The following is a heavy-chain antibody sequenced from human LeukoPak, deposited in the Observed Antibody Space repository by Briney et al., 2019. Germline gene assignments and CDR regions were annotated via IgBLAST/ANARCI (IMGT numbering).Heavy chain of an antibody. Sequence: SETLSLTCTVSGGSISSYYWSWIRQPPGKGVEWIGYIYYSGSTNYNPSLKSRVTISVDTSKNQFSLKLSSVTAADTAVYYCARRRADYGYSSSWYVEYYFDYWGQGTLVTVSS. D-gene: IGHD6-13*01. J-gene: IGHJ4*02. V-gene: IGHV4-59*08. CDR3: ARRRADYGYSSSWYVEYYFDY. CDR1: GGSISSYY. CDR2: IYYSGST.